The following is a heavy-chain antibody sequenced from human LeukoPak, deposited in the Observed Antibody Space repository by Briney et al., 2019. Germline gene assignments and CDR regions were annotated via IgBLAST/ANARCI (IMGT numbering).Heavy chain of an antibody. D-gene: IGHD3-22*01. CDR2: IWYDVSNK. J-gene: IGHJ4*02. V-gene: IGHV3-33*01. CDR3: ARSTTYYYDSSGYSDFDY. Sequence: GRSLRLSCAASGFTFSSYGMHWVRQAPGKGLEWVAVIWYDVSNKYYADSVKGRFTISRDNSKNTLYLQMNSLRAEDTAVYYCARSTTYYYDSSGYSDFDYWGQGTLVTVSS. CDR1: GFTFSSYG.